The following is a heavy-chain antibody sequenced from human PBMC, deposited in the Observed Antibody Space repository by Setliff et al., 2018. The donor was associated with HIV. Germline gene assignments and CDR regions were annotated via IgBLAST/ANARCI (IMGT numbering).Heavy chain of an antibody. CDR2: ISPAGTTM. J-gene: IGHJ1*01. D-gene: IGHD2-15*01. V-gene: IGHV3-48*04. CDR1: GFSFSSRG. Sequence: PGGSLRLSCVGSGFSFSSRGMIWVRQAPGRGLEWVSYISPAGTTMYYADSVKGRFTISRDNAKNSLYLQMNSLRAEDTAVYYCVRDGDCSGGICDSLNVPEYFQYWGQGTLVTVSS. CDR3: VRDGDCSGGICDSLNVPEYFQY.